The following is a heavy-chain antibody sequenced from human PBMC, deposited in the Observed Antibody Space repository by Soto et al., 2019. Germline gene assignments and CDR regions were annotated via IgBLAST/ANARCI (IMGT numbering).Heavy chain of an antibody. J-gene: IGHJ4*02. CDR2: ISYDGSNE. D-gene: IGHD6-19*01. V-gene: IGHV3-30*18. CDR3: AKDLRIAVAGTDYFDS. Sequence: GGSLRLSCAVSGFTFSSYGMHCVRQAPGKGLEWVAHISYDGSNEHYVDSVKGRFTISRDNSKNTLYLQMNSLRAEDTAVYYCAKDLRIAVAGTDYFDSWGQGTLVTVSS. CDR1: GFTFSSYG.